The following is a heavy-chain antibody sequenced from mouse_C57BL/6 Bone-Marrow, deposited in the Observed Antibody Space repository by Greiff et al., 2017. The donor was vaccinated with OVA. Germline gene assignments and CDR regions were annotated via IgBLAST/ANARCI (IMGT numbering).Heavy chain of an antibody. J-gene: IGHJ3*01. CDR1: GFTFSNYW. D-gene: IGHD1-1*01. Sequence: EVKVEESGGGLVQPGGSMKLSCVASGFTFSNYWMNWVRQSPEKGLEWVAQIRLKSDNYATHYAESVKGRFTISRDDSKSSVYLQMNNLRAEDTGIYYCTGGYYYGYWGQGTLVTVSA. CDR3: TGGYYYGY. V-gene: IGHV6-3*01. CDR2: IRLKSDNYAT.